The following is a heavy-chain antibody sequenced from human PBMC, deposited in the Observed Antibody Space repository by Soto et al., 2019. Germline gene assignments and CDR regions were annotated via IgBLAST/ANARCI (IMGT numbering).Heavy chain of an antibody. CDR1: NAPIISRTYT. CDR2: IYYSGST. D-gene: IGHD2-2*01. V-gene: IGHV4-39*01. Sequence: SQPLSLTCSVSNAPIISRTYTRGWIRQPPGKGLEWIGSIYYSGSTYYNPSLNSRVTVSVDTPKNQFSLKVTSVTAADTAVYYCARLHGYCISSSCHGHYAMDVWGQGTTVTVSS. J-gene: IGHJ6*02. CDR3: ARLHGYCISSSCHGHYAMDV.